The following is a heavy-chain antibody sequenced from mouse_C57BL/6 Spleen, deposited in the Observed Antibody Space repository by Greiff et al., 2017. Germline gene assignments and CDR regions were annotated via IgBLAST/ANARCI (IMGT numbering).Heavy chain of an antibody. CDR1: GYTFTSYW. D-gene: IGHD2-4*01. CDR2: IDPSDSYT. CDR3: ARRDDYDGAMDY. V-gene: IGHV1-69*01. J-gene: IGHJ4*01. Sequence: VQLQQPGAELVMPGASVKLSCKASGYTFTSYWMHWVKQRPGQGLEWIGEIDPSDSYTNYNQKFKGKSTLTVDKSSSTAYMQLSSLTSEDSAVYYCARRDDYDGAMDYWGQGTSVTVSS.